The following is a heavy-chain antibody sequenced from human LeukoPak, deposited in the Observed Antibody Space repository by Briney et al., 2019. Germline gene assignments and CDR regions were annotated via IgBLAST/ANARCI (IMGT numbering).Heavy chain of an antibody. CDR1: DGSISSGYYY. CDR2: IYYSGTT. D-gene: IGHD3-3*01. J-gene: IGHJ5*02. V-gene: IGHV4-39*01. CDR3: ARQPKSCAPGIFVTGKACWFDP. Sequence: KSSETLSLTCSVSDGSISSGYYYWAWIRQPPGKGPEWIGSIYYSGTTYPNPSLKSRVTISVDTSKNQFSLNLSSVTAADTAVYYCARQPKSCAPGIFVTGKACWFDPWGQGTLVTVSP.